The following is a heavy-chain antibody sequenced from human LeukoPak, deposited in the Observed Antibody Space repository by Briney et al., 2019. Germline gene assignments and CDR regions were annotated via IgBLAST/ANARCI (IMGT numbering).Heavy chain of an antibody. J-gene: IGHJ4*02. CDR3: AKDLFRFGELLPFDY. CDR2: IRYDGSNK. V-gene: IGHV3-30*02. D-gene: IGHD3-10*01. Sequence: PGGSLRLSCAASGFTFSSYGMHWVRQAPGKGLGWVAFIRYDGSNKYYADSVKGRFTISRDNSKNTLYLQMNSLRAEDTAVYYCAKDLFRFGELLPFDYWGQGTLVTVSS. CDR1: GFTFSSYG.